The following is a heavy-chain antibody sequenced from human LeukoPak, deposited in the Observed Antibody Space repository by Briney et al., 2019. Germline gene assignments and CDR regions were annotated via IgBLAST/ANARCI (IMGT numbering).Heavy chain of an antibody. CDR1: GGSIGRSLYY. V-gene: IGHV4-39*01. CDR2: INYSGTT. D-gene: IGHD3-3*01. J-gene: IGHJ4*02. CDR3: ARTGSQRITTTTADY. Sequence: SETLSLTCTVSGGSIGRSLYYWAWIRQPPGKGLEWIGSINYSGTTYYNPSLKSRVTISVDTSKNQVSLKVNSVTAAVTAVYYCARTGSQRITTTTADYWGQGTLVTVCS.